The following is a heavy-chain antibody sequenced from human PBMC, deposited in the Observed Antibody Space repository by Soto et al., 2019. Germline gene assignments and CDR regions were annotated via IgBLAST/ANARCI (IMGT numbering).Heavy chain of an antibody. CDR3: ARYQLGYCSSTSCYKGYYYYGMDV. J-gene: IGHJ6*02. CDR1: GYSFTSYW. D-gene: IGHD2-2*02. CDR2: IDPSDSYT. V-gene: IGHV5-10-1*01. Sequence: PGESLKISCKGSGYSFTSYWISWVRQMPGKGLEWMGRIDPSDSYTNYSPSFQGHVTISADKSISTAYLQWSSLKASDTAMYYCARYQLGYCSSTSCYKGYYYYGMDVWGQGTTVTVSS.